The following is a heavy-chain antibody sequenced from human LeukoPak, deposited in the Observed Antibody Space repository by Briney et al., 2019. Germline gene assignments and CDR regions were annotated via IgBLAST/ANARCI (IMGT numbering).Heavy chain of an antibody. Sequence: GGSLRLSCAASGFTFSSYSMNWVRQAPGKGLEWVSSISSSSSYIYYADSVKGRFTISRDNAKNSLYLQMNSLRAEDTSVYFCTRTMGVTPFDNWGQGTLVTVSS. CDR3: TRTMGVTPFDN. V-gene: IGHV3-21*01. CDR1: GFTFSSYS. J-gene: IGHJ4*02. D-gene: IGHD1-26*01. CDR2: ISSSSSYI.